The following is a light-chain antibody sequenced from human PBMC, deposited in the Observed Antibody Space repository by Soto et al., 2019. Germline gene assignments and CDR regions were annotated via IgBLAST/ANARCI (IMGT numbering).Light chain of an antibody. CDR1: SGSVSTSSY. J-gene: IGLJ3*02. CDR2: STN. Sequence: QTVVTQEPSFSVSPGGTITLTCGLTSGSVSTSSYPSWYQQTPGQAPRTLIYSTNTRSSGVPDRFSGSILGNKAALTITGDQADDESDYYCALSLPRGVWEFGGGTKLTVL. V-gene: IGLV8-61*01. CDR3: ALSLPRGVWE.